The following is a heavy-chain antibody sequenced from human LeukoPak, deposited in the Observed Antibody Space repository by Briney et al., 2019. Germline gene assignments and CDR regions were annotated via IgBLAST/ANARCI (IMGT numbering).Heavy chain of an antibody. V-gene: IGHV4-59*01. CDR2: IYYSGST. CDR3: ARDRPFGGVIRY. CDR1: GGSISSYY. D-gene: IGHD3-16*01. Sequence: SETLSLTCTVSGGSISSYYWSWIRQPAGKGLEWIGYIYYSGSTNYNPSLKSRVTISVDMSKNQFSLKLSSVTAADTAVYYCARDRPFGGVIRYWGQGTLVTVSS. J-gene: IGHJ4*02.